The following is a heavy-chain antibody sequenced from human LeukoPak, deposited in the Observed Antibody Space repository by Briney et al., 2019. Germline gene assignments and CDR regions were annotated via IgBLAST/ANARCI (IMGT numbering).Heavy chain of an antibody. D-gene: IGHD1-26*01. J-gene: IGHJ4*02. CDR2: ISGSGGST. CDR3: AEVVGATTRGYFDY. CDR1: GFTFSSYA. Sequence: GGSLRLSCAASGFTFSSYAMSWVRQAPGKGLEWVSLISGSGGSTYYADSGKGRFTISRDNSKNTLYLQMNSLRAEDTAVYYCAEVVGATTRGYFDYWGQGTLVTVSS. V-gene: IGHV3-23*01.